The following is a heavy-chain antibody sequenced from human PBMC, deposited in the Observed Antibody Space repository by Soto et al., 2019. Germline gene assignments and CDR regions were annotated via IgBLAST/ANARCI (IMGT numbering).Heavy chain of an antibody. D-gene: IGHD4-17*01. CDR3: ARGKEELADYGDYVEPYFDY. J-gene: IGHJ4*02. V-gene: IGHV1-8*01. Sequence: ASVKVSCKASGYTFTSYDINWVRQATGQGLEWMGWMYPNSGNTGYAQKFQGRVTMTRNTSISTAYMELSSLRSEDTAVYYCARGKEELADYGDYVEPYFDYWGQGTLVTVSS. CDR2: MYPNSGNT. CDR1: GYTFTSYD.